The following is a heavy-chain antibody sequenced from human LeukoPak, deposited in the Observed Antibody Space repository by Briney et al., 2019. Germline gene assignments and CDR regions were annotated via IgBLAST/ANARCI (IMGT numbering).Heavy chain of an antibody. CDR1: GGSISSYY. Sequence: SETLSLTCTVSGGSISSYYWSWIRQPAGKGLEWIGRIYTSGSTNYNPSLKGRVTMSVDTSKNQFSLKLSSVTAADTAVYYCARDYYYDSSGYYSSMGFDPWGQGTLVTVSS. D-gene: IGHD3-22*01. CDR2: IYTSGST. CDR3: ARDYYYDSSGYYSSMGFDP. J-gene: IGHJ5*02. V-gene: IGHV4-4*07.